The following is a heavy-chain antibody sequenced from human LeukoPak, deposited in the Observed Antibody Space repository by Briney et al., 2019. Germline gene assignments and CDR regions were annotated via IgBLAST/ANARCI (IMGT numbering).Heavy chain of an antibody. CDR3: ARDQQLDGTFDI. V-gene: IGHV3-30-3*01. Sequence: PGGSLRLSCAASGFTFSSYAMHWVRQAPAKGLEWVAVISYDGSNKYYADSVKGRFTISRDNSKNTLYLQMNSLRAEDTAVYYCARDQQLDGTFDIWGQGTMVTVSS. J-gene: IGHJ3*02. CDR2: ISYDGSNK. CDR1: GFTFSSYA. D-gene: IGHD6-13*01.